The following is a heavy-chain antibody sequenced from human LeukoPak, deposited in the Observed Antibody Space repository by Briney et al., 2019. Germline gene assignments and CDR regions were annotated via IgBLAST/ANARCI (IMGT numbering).Heavy chain of an antibody. CDR3: ARELYSGYGS. V-gene: IGHV4-61*02. D-gene: IGHD5-12*01. CDR2: IYTSGST. Sequence: SETLSLTCTVSGGSISSGNYYWSWIRQPAGKGLEWIGRIYTSGSTNYNPSLKSRVTISVDTAKNQFSLNVRSVTAADTAVYYCARELYSGYGSWGQGTLVTVST. CDR1: GGSISSGNYY. J-gene: IGHJ5*02.